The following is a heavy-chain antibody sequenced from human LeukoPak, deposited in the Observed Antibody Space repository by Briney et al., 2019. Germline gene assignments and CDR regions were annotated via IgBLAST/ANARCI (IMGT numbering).Heavy chain of an antibody. Sequence: ASVKVSCKASGYTFTSYDINWVRQATGQGLEWMGWMNPNSGNTGYAQKFQGRVTITADKSTSTAYMELSSLRSEDTAVYYCASAGTGDYEYYFDYWGQGTLVTVSS. V-gene: IGHV1-8*03. D-gene: IGHD4-17*01. CDR1: GYTFTSYD. CDR2: MNPNSGNT. J-gene: IGHJ4*02. CDR3: ASAGTGDYEYYFDY.